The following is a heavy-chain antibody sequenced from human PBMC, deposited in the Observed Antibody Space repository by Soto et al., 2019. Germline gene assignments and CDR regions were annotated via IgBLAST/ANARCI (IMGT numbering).Heavy chain of an antibody. V-gene: IGHV4-34*01. CDR3: ARDHYSSSWSYYYGMDV. D-gene: IGHD6-13*01. J-gene: IGHJ6*02. CDR2: INHSGST. Sequence: SETLSLTCSVYVGSFSGYYWSWIRQPPGKGLEWIGEINHSGSTNYNPSLKSRVTISVDTSKNQFSLKLSSVTAADTAVYYCARDHYSSSWSYYYGMDVWGQGTTVTVSS. CDR1: VGSFSGYY.